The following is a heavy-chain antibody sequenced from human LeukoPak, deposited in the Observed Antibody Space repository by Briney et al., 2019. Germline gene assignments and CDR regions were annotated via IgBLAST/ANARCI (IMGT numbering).Heavy chain of an antibody. J-gene: IGHJ4*02. D-gene: IGHD2-8*01. CDR1: GFNFANHA. CDR3: AKELYGNPTGY. V-gene: IGHV3-23*01. CDR2: ISGGGDIT. Sequence: GGSLRLSCAASGFNFANHAMSWVRQTPGKGLEWVSAISGGGDITYYADSVTGRFTISRDNAKNTLFLQMSSLRAGDTALYYCAKELYGNPTGYWGQGTRVTVSS.